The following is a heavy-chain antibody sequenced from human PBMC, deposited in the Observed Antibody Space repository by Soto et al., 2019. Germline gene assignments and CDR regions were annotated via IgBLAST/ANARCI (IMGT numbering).Heavy chain of an antibody. CDR1: GFTFTKYA. CDR3: TAGGSSCYFDL. D-gene: IGHD2-15*01. V-gene: IGHV1-58*02. J-gene: IGHJ2*01. CDR2: IVVGKNST. Sequence: QMQLVQSGPEVKKPGTSVKVSCMTSGFTFTKYAMQWVRQARGQPLEWIGWIVVGKNSTNYAQKFQDRVTITRDMATSTAYMELRSLRSGDTAVYYCTAGGSSCYFDLWGRCTAVAGSS.